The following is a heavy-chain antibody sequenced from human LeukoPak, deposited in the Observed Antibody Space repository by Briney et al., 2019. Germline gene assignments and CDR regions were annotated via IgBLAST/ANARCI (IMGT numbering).Heavy chain of an antibody. CDR3: ARGPGIAARPDWFDP. CDR1: GGTFSSYA. CDR2: IIPIFGTA. Sequence: SVKVSCKDSGGTFSSYAISWVRQVPGQGLEWMGGIIPIFGTANYAQKFQGRVTITADESTSTAYMELSSLRSEDTAVYYCARGPGIAARPDWFDPWGQGTLVTVSS. J-gene: IGHJ5*02. D-gene: IGHD6-6*01. V-gene: IGHV1-69*13.